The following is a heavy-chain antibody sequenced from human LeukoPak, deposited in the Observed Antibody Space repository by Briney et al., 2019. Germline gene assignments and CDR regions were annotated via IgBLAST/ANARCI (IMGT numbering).Heavy chain of an antibody. V-gene: IGHV3-33*06. D-gene: IGHD6-13*01. CDR2: IWYDGSNK. CDR3: AKKLVFVFSHYGMDV. Sequence: GGSLRLSCAASGFTFSSYGMHWVRQAPGKGLEWVAIIWYDGSNKYYADSVKGRFTISRDNSKNTLYLQMNSLRAEDTAVYYCAKKLVFVFSHYGMDVWGQGTTVTVSS. CDR1: GFTFSSYG. J-gene: IGHJ6*02.